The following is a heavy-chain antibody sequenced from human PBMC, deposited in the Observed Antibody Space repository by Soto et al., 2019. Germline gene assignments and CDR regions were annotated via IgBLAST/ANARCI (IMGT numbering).Heavy chain of an antibody. V-gene: IGHV3-23*01. Sequence: PGGSLRLSCVASGFTFRDYAISWFRQAPGKGLEWVSAISGSGGSTYYADSVKGRFTISRDNSKNTLYLQMNSLRAEDTAVYYCAKSWSVAAAGPFDYWGQGTLVTVSS. D-gene: IGHD6-13*01. CDR2: ISGSGGST. CDR1: GFTFRDYA. CDR3: AKSWSVAAAGPFDY. J-gene: IGHJ4*02.